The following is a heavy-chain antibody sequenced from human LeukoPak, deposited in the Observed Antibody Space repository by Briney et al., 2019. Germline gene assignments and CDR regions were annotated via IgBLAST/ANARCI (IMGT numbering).Heavy chain of an antibody. D-gene: IGHD5-12*01. CDR2: MYISGST. V-gene: IGHV4-4*07. J-gene: IGHJ2*01. CDR3: ARSIRDWYFDL. Sequence: SETLSLTCTVSGGSISSYYWSWLRQPAGKGLEWIGHMYISGSTNYNPSFKSRVTMSVDTSKNQFSLKLSSVTAADTAVYFCARSIRDWYFDLWGRGTLVTVSS. CDR1: GGSISSYY.